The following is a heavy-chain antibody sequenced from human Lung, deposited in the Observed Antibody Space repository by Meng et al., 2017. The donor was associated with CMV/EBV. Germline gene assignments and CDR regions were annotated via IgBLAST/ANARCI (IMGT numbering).Heavy chain of an antibody. V-gene: IGHV4-30-4*01. Sequence: QVQLQEPGPGLVEPSQTLSLTCTVSGGSMSSVNYYWSWIRQPPGKGLEWIGYIHHSGSAYYNPSLKSRVSISVDKSKNQFSLNLNSMTAADTAVYYCASFDHIPRRNYFDYWDQGTLVTVSS. J-gene: IGHJ4*02. CDR1: GGSMSSVNYY. D-gene: IGHD2-21*01. CDR2: IHHSGSA. CDR3: ASFDHIPRRNYFDY.